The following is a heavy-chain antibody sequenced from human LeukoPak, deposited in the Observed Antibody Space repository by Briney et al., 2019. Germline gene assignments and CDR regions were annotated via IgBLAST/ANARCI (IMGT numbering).Heavy chain of an antibody. CDR3: ASITLVDFHY. V-gene: IGHV3-48*02. J-gene: IGHJ4*02. CDR1: GFPFSSYS. Sequence: GGSVSLSCGASGFPFSSYSMNWVRQASGKGREWVSYISSSSSTIYYADSVKGRITISRDNANNSLYLQMNSLRDKDTAVYYCASITLVDFHYWGQGTVVTVSS. D-gene: IGHD3-10*01. CDR2: ISSSSSTI.